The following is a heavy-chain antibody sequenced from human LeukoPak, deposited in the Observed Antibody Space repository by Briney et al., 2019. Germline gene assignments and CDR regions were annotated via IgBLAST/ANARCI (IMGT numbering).Heavy chain of an antibody. J-gene: IGHJ3*02. CDR1: GFTFSSYW. Sequence: GGSLRLSCAASGFTFSSYWMSWVRQAPGQGLEWVANIKQDGSEKYYVDSVKGRFTISRDNAKNSLYLQMNSLRAEDTAVYYCARDLYSSKWYEGAFDIWGQGTMVTVSS. D-gene: IGHD6-13*01. CDR3: ARDLYSSKWYEGAFDI. V-gene: IGHV3-7*01. CDR2: IKQDGSEK.